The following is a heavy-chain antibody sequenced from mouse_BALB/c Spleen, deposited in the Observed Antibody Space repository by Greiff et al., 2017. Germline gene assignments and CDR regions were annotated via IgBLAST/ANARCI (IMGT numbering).Heavy chain of an antibody. V-gene: IGHV2-9*02. CDR3: ARDSYRTPYAMDY. CDR2: IWAGGST. D-gene: IGHD2-14*01. Sequence: VKLVESGPGLVAPSQSLSITCNVSGFSLTSYGVHWVRQPPGKGLEWLGVIWAGGSTNYNSALMSRLSISKDNSKSQVFLKMNSLQTDDTAVYYCARDSYRTPYAMDYWGQGTSVTVSS. J-gene: IGHJ4*01. CDR1: GFSLTSYG.